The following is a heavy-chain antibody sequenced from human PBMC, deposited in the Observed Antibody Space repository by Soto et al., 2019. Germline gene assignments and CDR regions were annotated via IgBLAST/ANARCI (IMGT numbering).Heavy chain of an antibody. J-gene: IGHJ4*02. CDR1: GGTFSSYP. D-gene: IGHD1-7*01. CDR2: CIPSLGTA. CDR3: ARGHNWKYFPFDY. Sequence: QVQLAQSGAEVKKPGSSVKVSCKASGGTFSSYPISWVRQAPGQGLEWGGGCIPSLGTATYAQKFQGRVTIPAGEATNTADMELSSLRSEGTAVYYCARGHNWKYFPFDYWGQGTLVTVSS. V-gene: IGHV1-69*11.